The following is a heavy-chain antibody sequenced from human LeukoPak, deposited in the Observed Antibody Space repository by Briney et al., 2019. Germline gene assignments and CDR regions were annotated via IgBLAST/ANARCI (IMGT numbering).Heavy chain of an antibody. V-gene: IGHV1-18*01. CDR1: GYTFTSYG. D-gene: IGHD3-22*01. CDR3: ARYRSSGYYASLGY. CDR2: ISAYNGNT. J-gene: IGHJ4*02. Sequence: ASMKVSCKASGYTFTSYGISWVRQAPGQGLEWMGWISAYNGNTNYAQKLQGRVTMTTDTSTSTAYMELRSLRSDDTAVYYCARYRSSGYYASLGYWGQGTLVTVSS.